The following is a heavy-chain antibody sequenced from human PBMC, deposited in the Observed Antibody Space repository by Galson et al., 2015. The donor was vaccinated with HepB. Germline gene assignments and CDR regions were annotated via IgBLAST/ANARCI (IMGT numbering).Heavy chain of an antibody. CDR2: IIPIFGTA. CDR1: GGTFSSYA. V-gene: IGHV1-69*13. D-gene: IGHD3-10*01. J-gene: IGHJ3*02. Sequence: SVKVSCKASGGTFSSYAISWVRQASGQGPEWMGGIIPIFGTANYAQKFQGRVTITADESTSTAYMELSSLRSEDTAVYYCARDHNPPNYYGSGMHDAFDIWGQGTMVTVSS. CDR3: ARDHNPPNYYGSGMHDAFDI.